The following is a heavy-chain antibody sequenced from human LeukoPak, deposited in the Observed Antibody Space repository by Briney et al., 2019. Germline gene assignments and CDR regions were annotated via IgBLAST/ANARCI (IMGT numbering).Heavy chain of an antibody. J-gene: IGHJ4*02. D-gene: IGHD5-18*01. CDR3: ARRDSYGYFFDY. CDR2: INTEGTSI. V-gene: IGHV3-74*01. CDR1: GFTFTTYW. Sequence: PGGSLRLSCAASGFTFTTYWMYWVRQAPGQGLVWVSRINTEGTSIAYADSVKGRFTISRNNAKNTVYLQMDSLRAEDTAVYYCARRDSYGYFFDYWGQGTLVTVPS.